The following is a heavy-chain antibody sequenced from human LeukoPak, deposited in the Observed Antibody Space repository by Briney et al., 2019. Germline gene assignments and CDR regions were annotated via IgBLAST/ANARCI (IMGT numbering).Heavy chain of an antibody. CDR2: ITYAGNSK. V-gene: IGHV3-30*02. D-gene: IGHD3-10*01. CDR3: VKDPLQYGSGSYYFDD. Sequence: SCKASGGTFSSYGMHWVRQAPDKGLEWVAFITYAGNSKYYADSVKGRFTISRDSSKNTLYLQMNSLKSEDTAVYHCVKDPLQYGSGSYYFDDWGQGTLVTVSS. J-gene: IGHJ4*02. CDR1: GGTFSSYG.